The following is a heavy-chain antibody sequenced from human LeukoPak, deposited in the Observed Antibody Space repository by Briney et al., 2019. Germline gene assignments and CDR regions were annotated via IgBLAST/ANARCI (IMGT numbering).Heavy chain of an antibody. CDR2: VSPGGYI. V-gene: IGHV4-34*01. J-gene: IGHJ5*02. CDR1: GVSFNACY. CDR3: ARIRCGHTGDICYNH. D-gene: IGHD2-8*02. Sequence: SETLSLTCTVPGVSFNACYWSWIRQSPGKGLEWIGEVSPGGYIKYNPSLRSRVTISLDRSENQLSLKLRSVTAADTAMYYCARIRCGHTGDICYNHWAQGTLVTVSS.